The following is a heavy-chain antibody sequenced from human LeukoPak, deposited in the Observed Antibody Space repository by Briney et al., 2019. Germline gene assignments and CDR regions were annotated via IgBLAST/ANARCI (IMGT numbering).Heavy chain of an antibody. CDR3: ARYGRYEEGFDY. V-gene: IGHV4-34*01. J-gene: IGHJ4*02. D-gene: IGHD1-14*01. Sequence: SETLSLTCAVYGGSFSGYYWSWIRQPPGKGLEWIGEINHSGSTNYNPSLKSRVTISVDTSKNQFSLKLSSVTAADTAVYYCARYGRYEEGFDYWGQGTLVTVSS. CDR1: GGSFSGYY. CDR2: INHSGST.